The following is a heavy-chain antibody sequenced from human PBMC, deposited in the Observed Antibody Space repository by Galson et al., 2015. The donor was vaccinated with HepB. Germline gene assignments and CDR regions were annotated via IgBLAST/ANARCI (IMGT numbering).Heavy chain of an antibody. J-gene: IGHJ4*02. V-gene: IGHV3-9*01. D-gene: IGHD3-3*01. Sequence: SLRLSCAASGFTFDDYAMHWVRQAPGKGLEWVSGISWNSGSIGYADSVKGRFTISRDNAKNSLYLQMNSLRAEDTALYYCAKGISRDTMGPIDYWGQGTLVTVSS. CDR3: AKGISRDTMGPIDY. CDR1: GFTFDDYA. CDR2: ISWNSGSI.